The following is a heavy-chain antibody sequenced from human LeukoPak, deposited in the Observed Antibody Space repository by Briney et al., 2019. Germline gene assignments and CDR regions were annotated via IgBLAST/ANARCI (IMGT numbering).Heavy chain of an antibody. CDR2: INPNSGGT. CDR3: ARSPRDYYDSSGYYPDY. J-gene: IGHJ4*02. CDR1: GYTFTGYY. V-gene: IGHV1-2*02. Sequence: ASVKVSCKASGYTFTGYYTHWVRQAPGQGLEWMGWINPNSGGTNYAQKFQGRVTMTRDTSISTAYMELSRLRSDDTAVYYCARSPRDYYDSSGYYPDYWGQGTLVTVSS. D-gene: IGHD3-22*01.